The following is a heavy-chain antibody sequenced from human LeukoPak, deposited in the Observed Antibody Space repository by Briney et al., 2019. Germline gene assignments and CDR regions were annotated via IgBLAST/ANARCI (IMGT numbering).Heavy chain of an antibody. CDR1: GFTFSAYS. Sequence: GGSLRLSCAVSGFTFSAYSMNWVRLAPGKGLEWVSSISSTSTYIYYADSVEGRFTISRDNAKNSLYLQMDSLRAEDTAVYYCVGGITMIRGVTPFYSYGMDVWGQGTTVTVSS. J-gene: IGHJ6*02. V-gene: IGHV3-21*01. CDR2: ISSTSTYI. D-gene: IGHD3-10*01. CDR3: VGGITMIRGVTPFYSYGMDV.